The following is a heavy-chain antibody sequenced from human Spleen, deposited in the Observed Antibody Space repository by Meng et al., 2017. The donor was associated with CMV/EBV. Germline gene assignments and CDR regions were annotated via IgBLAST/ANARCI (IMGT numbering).Heavy chain of an antibody. Sequence: GESLKISCAASGFAFSSYAMHWVRQAPGKGLEWVTAISYEGSNKHYAESVKGRFTISRDNSKDTLYLQMNSLRAEDTAVYYCARGFYYYDNRAYARPMDYWGQGTLVTVSS. D-gene: IGHD3-22*01. J-gene: IGHJ4*02. CDR1: GFAFSSYA. CDR3: ARGFYYYDNRAYARPMDY. CDR2: ISYEGSNK. V-gene: IGHV3-30*04.